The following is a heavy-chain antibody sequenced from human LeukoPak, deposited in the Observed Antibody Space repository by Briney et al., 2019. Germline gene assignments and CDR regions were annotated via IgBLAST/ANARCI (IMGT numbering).Heavy chain of an antibody. CDR3: ARGSDYYGSGSYRY. J-gene: IGHJ4*02. V-gene: IGHV1-69*04. CDR1: GGTFSSYA. CDR2: IIPILGIA. Sequence: GASVKVSCKASGGTFSSYAISWVRQAPGQGLEWMGRIIPILGIANYAQKFQGRVTITADKSTSTAYMELSSLRSEDTAVYYCARGSDYYGSGSYRYWGQGTLVTVSS. D-gene: IGHD3-10*01.